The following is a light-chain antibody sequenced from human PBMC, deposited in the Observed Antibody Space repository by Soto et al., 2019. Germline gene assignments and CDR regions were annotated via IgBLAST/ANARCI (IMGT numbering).Light chain of an antibody. V-gene: IGLV1-44*01. CDR2: SNN. J-gene: IGLJ2*01. CDR3: AAWADSLKGPV. Sequence: QAVVTQPPSASGTPGQTVTISCSGSSSDIARNTVNWYQQLPGTAPKLLIYSNNQRPSGVSDRFSGSKSGASASLAISGLQSEDEADYYCAAWADSLKGPVFGGGTKLTVL. CDR1: SSDIARNT.